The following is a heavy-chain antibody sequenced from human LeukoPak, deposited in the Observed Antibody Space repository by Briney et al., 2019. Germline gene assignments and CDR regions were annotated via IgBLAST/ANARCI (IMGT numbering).Heavy chain of an antibody. J-gene: IGHJ3*02. CDR1: GYTFTSYY. V-gene: IGHV1-46*01. CDR3: GRDRMITFGGVIVIPGDAFDI. D-gene: IGHD3-16*02. CDR2: INPSGGST. Sequence: ASVKVSCKASGYTFTSYYMHWVRQAPGQGLEWMGIINPSGGSTSYAQKFQGRVTMTRDTSTSTVYMELSSLRSEDTAVYYCGRDRMITFGGVIVIPGDAFDIWGQGTMVTVSS.